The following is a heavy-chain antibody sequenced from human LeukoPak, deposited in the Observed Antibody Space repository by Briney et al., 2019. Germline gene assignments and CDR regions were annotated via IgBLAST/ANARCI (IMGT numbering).Heavy chain of an antibody. CDR2: ISWNRGSI. D-gene: IGHD4-23*01. Sequence: PGGSLRLSCAASGFIFDDYAMHWVRQAPGKGLEWVSGISWNRGSIGYADSVKGRFTISRDNAKNSLYLQMNSLRAEDMALYYCAKAVDYGGNSDAFDIWGQGTMVTVSS. CDR3: AKAVDYGGNSDAFDI. J-gene: IGHJ3*02. CDR1: GFIFDDYA. V-gene: IGHV3-9*03.